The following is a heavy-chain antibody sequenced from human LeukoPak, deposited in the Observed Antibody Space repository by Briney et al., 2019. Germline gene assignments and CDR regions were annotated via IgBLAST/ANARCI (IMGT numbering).Heavy chain of an antibody. D-gene: IGHD1-26*01. CDR3: ESGSYGAFDI. Sequence: SETLSLTCAVYGGSFSGYYWSWIRQPPGKGLEWIGEINHSGSTNYNPSLKSRVTISVDTSKNQFSLKLSSVTAADTAVYYCESGSYGAFDIWGQGTMVTVSS. CDR1: GGSFSGYY. J-gene: IGHJ3*02. CDR2: INHSGST. V-gene: IGHV4-34*01.